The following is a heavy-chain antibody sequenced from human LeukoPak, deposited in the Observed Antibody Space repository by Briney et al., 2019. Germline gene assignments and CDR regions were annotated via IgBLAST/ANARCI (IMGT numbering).Heavy chain of an antibody. J-gene: IGHJ4*02. V-gene: IGHV3-23*01. CDR2: ISPDGNYI. Sequence: GGSLRLSCAASGFTFSNFAMSWVRQTPGTGLAWLSAISPDGNYIYYADSVKGRFTTSRDNSKNTLYLQMTSLRVEDTAVYFCVSQRDHRVAVAGSFDNWGQGTQISVSP. D-gene: IGHD6-19*01. CDR3: VSQRDHRVAVAGSFDN. CDR1: GFTFSNFA.